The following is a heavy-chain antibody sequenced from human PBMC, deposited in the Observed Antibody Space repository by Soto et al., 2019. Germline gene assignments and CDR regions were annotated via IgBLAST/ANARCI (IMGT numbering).Heavy chain of an antibody. CDR1: GGTFSSYA. CDR3: ARAELLLPEMLSNENWFDP. V-gene: IGHV1-69*13. CDR2: IIPIFGTA. Sequence: GASVKVSCKASGGTFSSYAISWVRQAPGQGLEWMGGIIPIFGTANYAQKFQGRVTITADESTSTAYMELSSLRSEDTAVYYCARAELLLPEMLSNENWFDPWGQGTLVTVSS. J-gene: IGHJ5*02. D-gene: IGHD3-10*01.